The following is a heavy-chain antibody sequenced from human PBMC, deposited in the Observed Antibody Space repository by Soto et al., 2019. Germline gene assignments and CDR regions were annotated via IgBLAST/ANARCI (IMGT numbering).Heavy chain of an antibody. CDR2: INGGNGHT. Sequence: ASVKVSCKASGYTFSTYALHWVRQAPGQGLEWMGWINGGNGHTRYSQKFKDRVTISRDTPASTAYMELSGLRSEDTAVYYCARGKGMEENYYYYGMDVWGQGTTVTVSS. J-gene: IGHJ6*02. CDR3: ARGKGMEENYYYYGMDV. CDR1: GYTFSTYA. V-gene: IGHV1-3*01. D-gene: IGHD1-1*01.